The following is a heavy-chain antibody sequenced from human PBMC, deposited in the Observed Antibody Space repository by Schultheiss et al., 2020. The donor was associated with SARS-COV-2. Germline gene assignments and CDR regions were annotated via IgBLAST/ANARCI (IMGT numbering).Heavy chain of an antibody. CDR3: ARLVSGSHYNVLDY. Sequence: GESLKISCKGSGYIFGNYWIGWVRQMPGKGLEWMGIIYPADSDTRYSPSFQGQVTISADKSINTAYLQWSSLKASDTAMYYCARLVSGSHYNVLDYWGQGTLVTISS. J-gene: IGHJ4*02. V-gene: IGHV5-51*01. D-gene: IGHD3-10*01. CDR2: IYPADSDT. CDR1: GYIFGNYW.